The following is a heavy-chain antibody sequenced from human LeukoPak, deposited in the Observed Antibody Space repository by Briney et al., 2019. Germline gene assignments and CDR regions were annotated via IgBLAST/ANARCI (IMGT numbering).Heavy chain of an antibody. J-gene: IGHJ4*02. Sequence: PGGSLRLSCAASGFTFSSYGMHWVRQAPGKGLEWVAVISYGGSNKYYADSVEGRFTISRDNSKNTLYLQMNSLRAEDTAVYYCAKDRYCSGGSCYPLQSIDYWGQGTLVTVSS. CDR1: GFTFSSYG. V-gene: IGHV3-30*18. CDR2: ISYGGSNK. D-gene: IGHD2-15*01. CDR3: AKDRYCSGGSCYPLQSIDY.